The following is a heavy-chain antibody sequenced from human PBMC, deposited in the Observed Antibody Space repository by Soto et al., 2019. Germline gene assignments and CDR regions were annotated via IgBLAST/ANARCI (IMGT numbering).Heavy chain of an antibody. J-gene: IGHJ4*02. Sequence: SETLSLTCTVSGGSISSSSYYWGWIRQPPGKGLEWIGSIYYSGSTYYNPSLKSRVTISVDTSKNQFSLKLGSVTAADTAVYYCARLIVGANEYYFDYWGQGTLVTVSS. D-gene: IGHD1-26*01. CDR1: GGSISSSSYY. V-gene: IGHV4-39*01. CDR2: IYYSGST. CDR3: ARLIVGANEYYFDY.